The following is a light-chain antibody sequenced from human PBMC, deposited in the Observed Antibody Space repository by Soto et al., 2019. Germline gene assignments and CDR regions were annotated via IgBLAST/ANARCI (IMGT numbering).Light chain of an antibody. J-gene: IGLJ3*02. V-gene: IGLV2-8*01. CDR3: TSYAGSNIWV. Sequence: QSVLTQPPSASGSPGQSVTISCTGTSSDVGAYNYVSWYQQYPGKAPKLMIYEVSKRPSGVPDRFSGSKSGKTASLTVSGLQHEDEDDYHCTSYAGSNIWVFGGGTKLTV. CDR2: EVS. CDR1: SSDVGAYNY.